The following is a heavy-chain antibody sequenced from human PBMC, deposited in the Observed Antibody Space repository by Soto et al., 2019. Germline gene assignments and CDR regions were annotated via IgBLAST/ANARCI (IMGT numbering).Heavy chain of an antibody. D-gene: IGHD3-22*01. J-gene: IGHJ6*02. CDR2: ISAYNGNT. Sequence: QVQLVQSGAEVKKPGASVKVSCKASGYTFTSYGISWVRQAPGQGLEWMGWISAYNGNTNYAQKLQGRVTMTTDTSTSTAYMELRSLRSDDPAVYYCAREGYYDSSGYQYGMDVWGQGTTVTVSS. V-gene: IGHV1-18*01. CDR1: GYTFTSYG. CDR3: AREGYYDSSGYQYGMDV.